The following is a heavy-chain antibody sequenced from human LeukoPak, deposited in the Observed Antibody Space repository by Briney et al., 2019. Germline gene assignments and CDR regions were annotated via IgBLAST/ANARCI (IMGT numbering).Heavy chain of an antibody. Sequence: TGGSLRLSCAASGFTFSNYAMSWVRQAAGKGLEWVSGIGDTGGTTFYADSVKGRFTISRDNSKNTLSLQMNSLRAEDTAVYYCAKDHGAGSYYNHPDYWGQGTLVTVSS. CDR3: AKDHGAGSYYNHPDY. CDR1: GFTFSNYA. D-gene: IGHD3-10*01. CDR2: IGDTGGTT. V-gene: IGHV3-23*01. J-gene: IGHJ4*02.